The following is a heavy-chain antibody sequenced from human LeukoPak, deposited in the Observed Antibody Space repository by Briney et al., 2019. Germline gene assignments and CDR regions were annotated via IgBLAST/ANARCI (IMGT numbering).Heavy chain of an antibody. D-gene: IGHD3-22*01. CDR3: ARPGDYYDSSGYLAFDI. Sequence: PSETLSLTCTVSGGSISSYYWSLIRQPPGKGLEWIGYIYYSGSTNYNPSLKSRVTISVDTSKNQFSLKLSSVTAADTAVYYCARPGDYYDSSGYLAFDIWGQGTMVTVSS. J-gene: IGHJ3*02. V-gene: IGHV4-59*08. CDR1: GGSISSYY. CDR2: IYYSGST.